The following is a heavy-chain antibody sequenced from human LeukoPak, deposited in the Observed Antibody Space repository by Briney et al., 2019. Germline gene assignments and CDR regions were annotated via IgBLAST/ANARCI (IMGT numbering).Heavy chain of an antibody. J-gene: IGHJ6*02. Sequence: GGSLRLSCAASGFTFSSYWMSWVRQAPGKGLEWVANIKQDGSEKYYVDSVKGRSTISRDNAKNSLYLQMNSLRAEDTAVYYCASQNYYYGMDVWGQGTTVTVSS. V-gene: IGHV3-7*01. CDR1: GFTFSSYW. CDR2: IKQDGSEK. CDR3: ASQNYYYGMDV.